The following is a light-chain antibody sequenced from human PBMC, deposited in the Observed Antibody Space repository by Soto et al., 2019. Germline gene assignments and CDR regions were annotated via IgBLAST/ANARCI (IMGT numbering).Light chain of an antibody. V-gene: IGKV1-39*01. J-gene: IGKJ1*01. CDR1: QSISSY. CDR3: QQSYSTPLR. Sequence: DIQMTQSPSSLSASVGDRVTITCRASQSISSYLNWYQQKPGKAPKLLIYAASSLQSGVPSRFSVSGSGTDFTLTISSLQPEAFATYYCQQSYSTPLRFGQGTKVDIK. CDR2: AAS.